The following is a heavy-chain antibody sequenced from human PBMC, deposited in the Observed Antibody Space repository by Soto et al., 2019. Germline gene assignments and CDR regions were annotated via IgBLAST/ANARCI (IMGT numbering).Heavy chain of an antibody. J-gene: IGHJ4*02. CDR2: ISYDGSNK. CDR1: GFTFSSYG. Sequence: GGSLRLSCAASGFTFSSYGMHWVRQAPGKGLEWVAVISYDGSNKYYADSVKGRFTISRDNSKNTLYLQMNSLRAEDTAVYYCAKDYYDSSGYPWSFDYWGQGTLVTVSS. D-gene: IGHD3-22*01. CDR3: AKDYYDSSGYPWSFDY. V-gene: IGHV3-30*18.